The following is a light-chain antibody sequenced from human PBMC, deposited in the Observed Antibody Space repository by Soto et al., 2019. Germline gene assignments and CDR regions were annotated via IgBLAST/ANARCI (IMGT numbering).Light chain of an antibody. J-gene: IGKJ1*01. Sequence: DIPMTQSPSSLSASVVDRVTISCRASQGIIDYLAWYQQKPGKPPKLLIYAASTLQSGVPSRFSGSGSGTDFTLTISGLQPEDVATYFCQKYNSAPQTFGPGTKVEIK. CDR3: QKYNSAPQT. CDR2: AAS. V-gene: IGKV1-27*01. CDR1: QGIIDY.